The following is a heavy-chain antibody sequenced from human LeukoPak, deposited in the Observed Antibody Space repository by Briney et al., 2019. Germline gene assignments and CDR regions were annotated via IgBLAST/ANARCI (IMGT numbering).Heavy chain of an antibody. D-gene: IGHD3-3*01. CDR3: ARVSTPLRFSNWFDP. J-gene: IGHJ5*02. CDR2: IYYRGTT. Sequence: SETLSLTCTVSGGSVSSGSYYWSWIRQPPGKGLEWIGYIYYRGTTNYNPSLKSRVTISVDTSKNQFSLKLSSVTAADTAVYYCARVSTPLRFSNWFDPWGQGTLVTVSS. V-gene: IGHV4-61*01. CDR1: GGSVSSGSYY.